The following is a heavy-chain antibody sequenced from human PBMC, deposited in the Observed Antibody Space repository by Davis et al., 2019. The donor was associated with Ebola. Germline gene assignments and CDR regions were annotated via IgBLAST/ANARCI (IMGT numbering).Heavy chain of an antibody. CDR2: IYPGDSDT. CDR3: ARADLAYCSGGSCFVGNGGGYGMDV. J-gene: IGHJ6*02. D-gene: IGHD2-15*01. CDR1: GYSFTSYW. Sequence: KVSCKGSGYSFTSYWIGWVRQMPGKGLEWMGIIYPGDSDTRYSPSFQGQVTISADRSTTTAYLQWSRLQASDTATYYCARADLAYCSGGSCFVGNGGGYGMDVWGQGTTVTVSS. V-gene: IGHV5-51*01.